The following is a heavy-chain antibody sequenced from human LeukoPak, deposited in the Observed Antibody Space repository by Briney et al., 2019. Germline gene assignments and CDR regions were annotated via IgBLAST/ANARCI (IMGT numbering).Heavy chain of an antibody. D-gene: IGHD6-19*01. V-gene: IGHV3-23*01. CDR2: ISGSGGST. CDR1: GFTFSSYG. J-gene: IGHJ6*02. CDR3: AKDRKAVAGNYYYYYGMDV. Sequence: GGSLRLSCAASGFTFSSYGITWVRQAPGKGLEWVSAISGSGGSTYYADSVKGRFTISRDNSKNTLYLQMNSLRAEDTAVYYCAKDRKAVAGNYYYYYGMDVWGQGTTVTVSS.